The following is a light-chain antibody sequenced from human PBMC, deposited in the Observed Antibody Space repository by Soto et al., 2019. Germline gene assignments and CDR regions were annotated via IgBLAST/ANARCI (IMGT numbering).Light chain of an antibody. CDR1: QSISIW. CDR3: QQYNTYAWT. CDR2: RAS. V-gene: IGKV1-5*03. Sequence: DIQMTPSPSTLSASVGGRVTITCRASQSISIWLAWYQQKPGKAPKLLIYRASSLESGVPSRFSGSASGTEFTLTISSLQPDDFATYYCQQYNTYAWTFGQGTKVEIK. J-gene: IGKJ1*01.